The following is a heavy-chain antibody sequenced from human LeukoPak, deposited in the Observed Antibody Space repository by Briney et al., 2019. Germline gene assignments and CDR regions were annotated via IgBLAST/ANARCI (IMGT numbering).Heavy chain of an antibody. CDR2: ISSSGSTI. CDR3: AGPSAYYYYYMDV. Sequence: PGGSLRLSCAASGFTFSSYEMNWVRQAPGKGLEWVSYISSSGSTIYYADSVKGRFTISRDNAKNSLYLQMNSLRAEDTAVYYCAGPSAYYYYYMDVWGKGTTVTISS. J-gene: IGHJ6*03. CDR1: GFTFSSYE. V-gene: IGHV3-48*03.